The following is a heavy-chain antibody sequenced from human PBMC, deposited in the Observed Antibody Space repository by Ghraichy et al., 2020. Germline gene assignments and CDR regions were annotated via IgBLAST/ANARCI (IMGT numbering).Heavy chain of an antibody. CDR3: VRQGLGSPPPSNDAFDV. CDR2: IYYSGTT. CDR1: GGSISSRSYF. J-gene: IGHJ3*01. Sequence: GSLRLSCTVSGGSISSRSYFWGWIRQAPGKGLEWIGSIYYSGTTYYSPSLRSRVTISVDTSKNQFSLNLSSVTAAETAVYYCVRQGLGSPPPSNDAFDVWGQGTMVTVSS. V-gene: IGHV4-39*01. D-gene: IGHD2-15*01.